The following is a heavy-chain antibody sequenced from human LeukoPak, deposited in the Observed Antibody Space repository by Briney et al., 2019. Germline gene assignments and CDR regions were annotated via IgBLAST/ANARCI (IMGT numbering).Heavy chain of an antibody. CDR1: GGSISSYY. Sequence: SETLSLTCTVSGGSISSYYWSWIRQPPGKGLEWIGYIYYSGSTNYNPSLKSRVTISVDTSKNQFSLKLSSVTAADTAVYYCARRNYDILTGYLYGMDVWGQGTTVTVSS. D-gene: IGHD3-9*01. V-gene: IGHV4-59*08. J-gene: IGHJ6*02. CDR2: IYYSGST. CDR3: ARRNYDILTGYLYGMDV.